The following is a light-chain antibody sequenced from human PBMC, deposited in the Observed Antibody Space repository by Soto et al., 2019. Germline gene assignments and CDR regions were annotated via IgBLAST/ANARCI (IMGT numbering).Light chain of an antibody. J-gene: IGKJ1*01. CDR1: QSISRY. CDR2: SAS. V-gene: IGKV1-39*01. CDR3: QQYYSSPPT. Sequence: DIQMTQSPSSLSASVGDSVTISCRASQSISRYLNWYQQKPGKAPKLLIFSASGLQSGVPSRFSGGGYGTHFTLTITSLQAEDVAVYYCQQYYSSPPTFGQGTKVDIK.